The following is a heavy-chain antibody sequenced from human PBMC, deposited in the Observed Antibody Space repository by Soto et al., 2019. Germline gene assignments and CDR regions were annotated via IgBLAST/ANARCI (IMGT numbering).Heavy chain of an antibody. CDR2: ILYDGSKE. CDR1: GFSFSTYV. V-gene: IGHV3-30*18. CDR3: VKGLALMEES. D-gene: IGHD2-21*01. Sequence: PWGSLRLSCIDSGFSFSTYVMDWVRQAPGKGLEWVARILYDGSKEFYADSVKGRFIISRDNSKNTLFLQMDSLRVEDTAVYYCVKGLALMEESWGKETTVNVSA. J-gene: IGHJ6*04.